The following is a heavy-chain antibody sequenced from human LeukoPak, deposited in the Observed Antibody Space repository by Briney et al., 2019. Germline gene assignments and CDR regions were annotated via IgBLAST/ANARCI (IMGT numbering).Heavy chain of an antibody. V-gene: IGHV4-34*01. CDR2: INHSGST. CDR3: ARRRGYSYGYFDY. Sequence: SETLSLTCAVYGGSFSGYYWSWIRQPPGKGLEWIGEINHSGSTNYNPSLKSRVTISVDTSKNQFSLKPSSVTAADTAVYYCARRRGYSYGYFDYWGQGTLVTVSS. D-gene: IGHD5-18*01. CDR1: GGSFSGYY. J-gene: IGHJ4*02.